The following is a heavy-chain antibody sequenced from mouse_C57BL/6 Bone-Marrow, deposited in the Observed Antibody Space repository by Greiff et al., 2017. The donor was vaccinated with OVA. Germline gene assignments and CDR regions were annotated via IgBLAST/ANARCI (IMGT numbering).Heavy chain of an antibody. J-gene: IGHJ3*01. CDR2: IYPGDGDT. V-gene: IGHV1-80*01. CDR1: GYAFSSYW. Sequence: VQLQQSGAELVKPGASVKISCKASGYAFSSYWMNWVKQRPGKGLEWIGQIYPGDGDTNYNGKFKGKATLTADKSSSTAYMQLSSLTSEDSAVYFCARHFYYYGSGAWFAYWGQGTLVTVSA. CDR3: ARHFYYYGSGAWFAY. D-gene: IGHD1-1*01.